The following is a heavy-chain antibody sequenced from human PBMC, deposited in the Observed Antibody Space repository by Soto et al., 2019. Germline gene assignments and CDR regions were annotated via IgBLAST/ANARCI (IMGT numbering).Heavy chain of an antibody. V-gene: IGHV4-39*01. D-gene: IGHD6-13*01. CDR2: IYYSGTT. CDR3: ARRGYGSSWFDP. Sequence: QLQLQESGPGLVKPSETLSLTCTVSGGSVTSRFYWGWIRQPPGKGLEWIAIIYYSGTTYYNPSLGSRVTLSVDTSKNQVSLRLSSVTAADTAVYYCARRGYGSSWFDPWGQGTLVTVSS. J-gene: IGHJ5*02. CDR1: GGSVTSRFY.